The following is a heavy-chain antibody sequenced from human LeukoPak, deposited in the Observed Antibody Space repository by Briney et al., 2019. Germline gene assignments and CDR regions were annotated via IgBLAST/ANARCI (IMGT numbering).Heavy chain of an antibody. CDR1: GFTFSSYW. CDR2: INSDGSST. CDR3: ARAEGDFWSGYYSLDY. J-gene: IGHJ4*02. D-gene: IGHD3-3*01. Sequence: GGSLRLSCAASGFTFSSYWMHWVRQAPGKGLVWVSRINSDGSSTTYADSVKGRFTISRDNAKNTLYLQMSSLRAEDTAVYYCARAEGDFWSGYYSLDYWGQGTLVTVSS. V-gene: IGHV3-74*01.